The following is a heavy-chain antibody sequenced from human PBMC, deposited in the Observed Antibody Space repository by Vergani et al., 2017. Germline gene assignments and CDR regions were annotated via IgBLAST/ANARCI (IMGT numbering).Heavy chain of an antibody. V-gene: IGHV1-58*02. D-gene: IGHD3-10*01. CDR2: IVVGSGNT. Sequence: QMQLVQSGPEVKKPGTSVKVSCKASGFTFTSSAMQWVRQARGQRLEWIGWIVVGSGNTNYAQKFQERVTITRDMSTSTAYMELSSLRSEDTAVYYCAADGPSYYYGSGSYGSYGMDVWGQGTTVTVSS. CDR3: AADGPSYYYGSGSYGSYGMDV. CDR1: GFTFTSSA. J-gene: IGHJ6*02.